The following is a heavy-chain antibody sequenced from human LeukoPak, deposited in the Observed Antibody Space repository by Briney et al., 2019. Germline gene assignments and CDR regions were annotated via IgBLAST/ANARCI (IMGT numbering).Heavy chain of an antibody. CDR2: MFDSESN. V-gene: IGHV4-59*11. Sequence: KPSETLSLTCTVPGVSISSHYWSWIRPPPGKGPEWSAYMFDSESNKDNRSLKSRITLSAHTSKNQFSLSLSAVTAADTAVYYCATIKRGSIYGYFDFWDQGILVTVSS. CDR1: GVSISSHY. CDR3: ATIKRGSIYGYFDF. D-gene: IGHD5-18*01. J-gene: IGHJ4*02.